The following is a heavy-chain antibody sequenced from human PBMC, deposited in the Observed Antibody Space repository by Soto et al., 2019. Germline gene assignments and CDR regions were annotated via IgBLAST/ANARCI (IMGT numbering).Heavy chain of an antibody. V-gene: IGHV3-23*01. D-gene: IGHD4-4*01. J-gene: IGHJ4*02. Sequence: GGSLRLSCAASGVTFSNYVRSWVRQAPGKGLEWVSSISGSGGSTYYADSVKGRFTISRDNSKNTLYLQMNSLRADDTAVYYCAKATPTVNYWGQRTLVPVSS. CDR2: ISGSGGST. CDR1: GVTFSNYV. CDR3: AKATPTVNY.